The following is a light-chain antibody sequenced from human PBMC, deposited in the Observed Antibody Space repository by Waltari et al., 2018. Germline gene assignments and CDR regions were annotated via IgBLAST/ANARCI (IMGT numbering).Light chain of an antibody. Sequence: QTVVTQEPSLSVSHGGTVTLTCALSSGSIYTTSYATWYQQTPGQAPRTLVYKANARSSGVPDRFSGSILGNTAALTITGAQADDESDYYCALYMGSGIWVFGGGTRLTVL. CDR2: KAN. J-gene: IGLJ3*02. V-gene: IGLV8-61*01. CDR3: ALYMGSGIWV. CDR1: SGSIYTTSY.